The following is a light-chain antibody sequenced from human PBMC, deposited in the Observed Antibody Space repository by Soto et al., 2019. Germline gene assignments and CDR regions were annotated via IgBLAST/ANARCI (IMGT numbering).Light chain of an antibody. V-gene: IGKV1-5*01. CDR3: QEYNSWRGEWT. J-gene: IGKJ1*01. CDR2: DAS. Sequence: DIQMTQSPSTLSASVGDRVTITCRASQSINIWLAWYQQKAGKAPKLLIYDASTLESGVPSRFSGSGSRTEFTLTISSLQPDDFAPDYCQEYNSWRGEWTFGQGTKVEIK. CDR1: QSINIW.